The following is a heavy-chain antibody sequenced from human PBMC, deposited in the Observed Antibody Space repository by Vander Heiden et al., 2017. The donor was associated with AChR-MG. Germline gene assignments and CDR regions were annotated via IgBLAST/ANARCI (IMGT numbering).Heavy chain of an antibody. CDR2: ISGSGGST. V-gene: IGHV3-23*01. CDR3: AKDEGSEVVTANMDY. CDR1: GFTFRSYA. D-gene: IGHD2-21*02. J-gene: IGHJ4*02. Sequence: EVQLLESGGGLVQPGGSLRLSCAASGFTFRSYAMSWVRQAPGKGLEWVSAISGSGGSTYYADSVKGRFTISRDNSKNTLYLQMNSLRAEDTAVYYCAKDEGSEVVTANMDYWCQGTLVAVSS.